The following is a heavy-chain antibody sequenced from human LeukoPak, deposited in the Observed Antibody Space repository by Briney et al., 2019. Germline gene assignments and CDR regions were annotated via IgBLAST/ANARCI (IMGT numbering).Heavy chain of an antibody. CDR2: IYYSGST. V-gene: IGHV4-59*01. CDR3: ASRSGWYVEY. Sequence: SETLSLTCTVSGGSISSYYWSWIRQPPGKGLEWIGYIYYSGSTNYNPSLKSRVTISVDTSKNQFSLKLSSVTAADPAVYYCASRSGWYVEYWGQGSLVTVSS. J-gene: IGHJ4*02. CDR1: GGSISSYY. D-gene: IGHD6-19*01.